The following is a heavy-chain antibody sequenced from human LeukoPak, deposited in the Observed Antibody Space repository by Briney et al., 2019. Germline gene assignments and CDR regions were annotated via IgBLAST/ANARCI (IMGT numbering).Heavy chain of an antibody. J-gene: IGHJ4*02. CDR2: IYTSGST. V-gene: IGHV4-61*02. CDR3: ARGATDPPFDDYGDYIPLVY. CDR1: GGSISSGSYY. Sequence: NPSQTLSLTCTVSGGSISSGSYYWSWIRQPAGKGLEWIGRIYTSGSTNYNPSLKSRVTISVDRSKNQFSLKLSSVTAADTAVYYCARGATDPPFDDYGDYIPLVYWGQGTLVTVSS. D-gene: IGHD4-17*01.